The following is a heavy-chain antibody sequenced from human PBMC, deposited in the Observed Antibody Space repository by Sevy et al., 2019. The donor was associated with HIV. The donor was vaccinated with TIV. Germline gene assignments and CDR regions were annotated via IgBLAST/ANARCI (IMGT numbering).Heavy chain of an antibody. CDR2: ISQGGSEE. Sequence: GGSLRLSCAASGFTFSSSSMTWVRQAPGKGLEWVATISQGGSEEYYVDSVKGRFTISRDNAKNSLYLQMNSLSPVDTAVYFCARFVSLGYWGQGTLVTVSS. J-gene: IGHJ4*02. CDR3: ARFVSLGY. CDR1: GFTFSSSS. D-gene: IGHD6-13*01. V-gene: IGHV3-7*01.